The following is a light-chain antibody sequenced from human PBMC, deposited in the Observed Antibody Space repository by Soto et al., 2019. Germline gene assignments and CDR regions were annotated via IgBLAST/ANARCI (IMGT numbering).Light chain of an antibody. CDR3: QQNNHWLWT. CDR2: KAS. J-gene: IGKJ1*01. Sequence: DIQVTHSPYTLSASVGDRVTISCRASPSISSWLAWYQQKPGKAPKLLIYKASSLESGVPSRFSGSGSGTEFTLTITSLQSEDFAVYYCQQNNHWLWTFGQGTKVDI. V-gene: IGKV1-5*03. CDR1: PSISSW.